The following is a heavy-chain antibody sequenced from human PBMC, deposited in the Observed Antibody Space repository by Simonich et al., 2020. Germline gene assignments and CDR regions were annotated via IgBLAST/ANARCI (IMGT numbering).Heavy chain of an antibody. J-gene: IGHJ3*02. D-gene: IGHD1-1*01. Sequence: EVQLVQSGAEVKKPGESLKISCKGSGYSFTSCWIGWVRQMPGKGRGWMEINYPGDAYTRHSPSVQGQVPSSADKSRRTAYLQWSSLKASDTAMYYCARQLNDFDIWGQGTMVTVSS. CDR1: GYSFTSCW. CDR3: ARQLNDFDI. V-gene: IGHV5-51*01. CDR2: NYPGDAYT.